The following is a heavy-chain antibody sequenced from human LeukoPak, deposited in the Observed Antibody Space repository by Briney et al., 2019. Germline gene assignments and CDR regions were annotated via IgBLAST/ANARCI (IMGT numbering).Heavy chain of an antibody. D-gene: IGHD6-13*01. Sequence: GGSLRLSCAASGFTFSSYAMSWVRQAPGKGLEWVSAISGSGGSTYYADSVKGRFTISRDNSKNTLYLQMNGLRAEDTAVYYCARVVAAAGLFDYWGQGTLVTVSS. J-gene: IGHJ4*02. CDR1: GFTFSSYA. CDR2: ISGSGGST. V-gene: IGHV3-23*01. CDR3: ARVVAAAGLFDY.